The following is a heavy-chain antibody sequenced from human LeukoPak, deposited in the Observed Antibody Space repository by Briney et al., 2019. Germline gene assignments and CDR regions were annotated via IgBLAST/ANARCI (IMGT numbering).Heavy chain of an antibody. D-gene: IGHD3-16*02. Sequence: GGSLRLSCAASGFTLSSYWMSWVRQAPGKGLEWVANIKQDGSEKYYVDSVKGRFTISRDNAKISLYLQMNSLRAEDTAVYYCARDLTRPYDYVWGSYRHDDAFDIWGQGTMVTVSS. CDR1: GFTLSSYW. J-gene: IGHJ3*02. CDR3: ARDLTRPYDYVWGSYRHDDAFDI. V-gene: IGHV3-7*01. CDR2: IKQDGSEK.